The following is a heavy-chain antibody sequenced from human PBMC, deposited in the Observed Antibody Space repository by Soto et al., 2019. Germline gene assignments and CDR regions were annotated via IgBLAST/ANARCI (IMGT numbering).Heavy chain of an antibody. CDR1: GFTFSDTL. CDR3: ARDIVSVVQRAKDAFDV. J-gene: IGHJ3*01. V-gene: IGHV1-3*01. Sequence: QVQLVQSGAEVKKPGASVNISCQASGFTFSDTLINWVRQGPGQRLEWMGWINPANGNTSYSESFQGRVTISSLSSASTAYVALSDLTSGATAVYYCARDIVSVVQRAKDAFDVWGQGTVITVSS. D-gene: IGHD3-16*02. CDR2: INPANGNT.